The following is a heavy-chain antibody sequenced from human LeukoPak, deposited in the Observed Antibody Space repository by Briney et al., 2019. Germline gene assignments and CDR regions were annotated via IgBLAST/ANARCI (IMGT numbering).Heavy chain of an antibody. V-gene: IGHV4-59*12. CDR3: ARLTYYDFWSGYSQD. CDR2: IYHSGST. D-gene: IGHD3-3*01. CDR1: GDSIGTNY. J-gene: IGHJ4*02. Sequence: PSETLSLTCTVSGDSIGTNYWHWIRQPPGKGLEWIGYIYHSGSTYYNPSLKSRVTISVDRSKDQFSLKLSSVTAADTAVYYCARLTYYDFWSGYSQDWGQGTLVTVSS.